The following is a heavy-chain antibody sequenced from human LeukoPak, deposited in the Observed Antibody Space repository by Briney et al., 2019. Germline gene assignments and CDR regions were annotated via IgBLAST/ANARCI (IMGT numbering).Heavy chain of an antibody. Sequence: SVKVSCKASGGTFSSYAISWVRQAPGQGLEWMGRIIPIFGTANYAQKFQGRVTITTDESTSTAYVELSSLRSEDTAVYYCARDRDYYDSSGPSVYWGQGTLVTVSS. CDR3: ARDRDYYDSSGPSVY. J-gene: IGHJ4*02. D-gene: IGHD3-22*01. V-gene: IGHV1-69*05. CDR1: GGTFSSYA. CDR2: IIPIFGTA.